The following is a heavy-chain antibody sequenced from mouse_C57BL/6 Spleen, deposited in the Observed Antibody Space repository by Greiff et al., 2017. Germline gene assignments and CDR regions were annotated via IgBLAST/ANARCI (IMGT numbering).Heavy chain of an antibody. V-gene: IGHV10-1*01. CDR1: GFSFNTYA. D-gene: IGHD2-4*01. Sequence: EVKLVESGGGLVQPKGSLKLSCAASGFSFNTYAMNWVRQAPGQGLEWVARIRSKSNNYATYYADSVKDRFTISRDDSESMLYLQMNNLKTEDTARYYCVRHWGDYDVGLAYWGQGTLVTVAA. J-gene: IGHJ3*01. CDR3: VRHWGDYDVGLAY. CDR2: IRSKSNNYAT.